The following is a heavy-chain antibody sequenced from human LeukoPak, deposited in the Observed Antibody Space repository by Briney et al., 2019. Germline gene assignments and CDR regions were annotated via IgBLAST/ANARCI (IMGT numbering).Heavy chain of an antibody. CDR2: IIPIFGTA. CDR1: GGTFSSYA. CDR3: ARPKRDGYNYDFDD. Sequence: SVKVSCKVSGGTFSSYATIWVRRAPGKGLEWVGEIIPIFGTANYAQKFQGRVTITTDESTSTAYMELSSLRSEDTAVYYCARPKRDGYNYDFDDWGQGTLVTVSS. D-gene: IGHD5-24*01. J-gene: IGHJ4*02. V-gene: IGHV1-69*05.